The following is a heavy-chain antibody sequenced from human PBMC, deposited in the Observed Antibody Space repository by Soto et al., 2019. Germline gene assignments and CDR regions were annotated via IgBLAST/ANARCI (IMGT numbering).Heavy chain of an antibody. CDR1: GFTFSSYG. Sequence: QVQLVESGGGVVQPGRSLRLSCAASGFTFSSYGMHWVRQAPGKGLEWVAVIWYDGSNKYYGGSVKGRLTISRDNSKNTLYLQMTSLRAEDTAVYYCARSGSGSYIDYWGQGPLVTVSS. J-gene: IGHJ4*02. D-gene: IGHD3-10*01. V-gene: IGHV3-33*01. CDR2: IWYDGSNK. CDR3: ARSGSGSYIDY.